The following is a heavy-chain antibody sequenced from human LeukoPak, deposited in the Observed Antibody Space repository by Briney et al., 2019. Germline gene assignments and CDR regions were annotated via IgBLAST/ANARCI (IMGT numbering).Heavy chain of an antibody. CDR1: GFTFSDYY. D-gene: IGHD3-9*01. CDR3: ARDGHYDILTGYFQD. CDR2: ITSSGTTI. J-gene: IGHJ1*01. Sequence: GGPLRLSCAASGFTFSDYYMSWIRQAPGKGLEWVSYITSSGTTIYYADSVKGRFTISRDNAKDSLYLQMNSLRAEDTAVYYCARDGHYDILTGYFQDWGQGTLVTVSS. V-gene: IGHV3-11*01.